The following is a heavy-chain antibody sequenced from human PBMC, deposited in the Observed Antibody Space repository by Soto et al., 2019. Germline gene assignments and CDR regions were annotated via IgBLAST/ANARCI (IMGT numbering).Heavy chain of an antibody. D-gene: IGHD3-10*01. CDR3: ARDPTICRRINMVGGVIHYGIDV. Sequence: QVQLVHSGAEVKQPGSSVTVSCKGSGATFSSYAISWVRQAPGQGLECMGGIIPLCGTANDAQKFQGRVTITADESTSTAYMELSSLRSEDTAVYYCARDPTICRRINMVGGVIHYGIDVWGQGTTVTVSS. CDR2: IIPLCGTA. V-gene: IGHV1-69*01. CDR1: GATFSSYA. J-gene: IGHJ6*02.